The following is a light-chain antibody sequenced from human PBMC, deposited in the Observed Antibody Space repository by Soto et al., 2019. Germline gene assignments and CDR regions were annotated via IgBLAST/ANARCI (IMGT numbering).Light chain of an antibody. CDR1: SSDVGSYNL. J-gene: IGLJ1*01. CDR3: CSYAGNSLYV. Sequence: QSVLTQPASVSGSPGQSITISCTGTSSDVGSYNLVSWYQQRPGKAPKLMIYEGSKRPSGVSNRFSGSKSGNTASLTISGLQAEDEADYYCCSYAGNSLYVFGTGTKVTVL. CDR2: EGS. V-gene: IGLV2-23*01.